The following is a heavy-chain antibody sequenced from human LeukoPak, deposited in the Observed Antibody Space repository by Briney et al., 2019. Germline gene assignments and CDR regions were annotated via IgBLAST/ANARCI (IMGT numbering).Heavy chain of an antibody. CDR1: GFSFSSSW. V-gene: IGHV3-74*01. J-gene: IGHJ4*02. D-gene: IGHD3-10*01. CDR3: ARDHPYGSGSYELDY. Sequence: GVTLRLSCAASGFSFSSSWMHWLRHAPGQGLVWVSRIRTGGSRTDYAVSVAGRFTISTDNARTTLYLQMNSLRAEDTAVYYCARDHPYGSGSYELDYWGQGALVTVSS. CDR2: IRTGGSRT.